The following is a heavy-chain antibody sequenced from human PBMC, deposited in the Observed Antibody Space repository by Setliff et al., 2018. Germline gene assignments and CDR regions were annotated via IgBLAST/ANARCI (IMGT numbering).Heavy chain of an antibody. J-gene: IGHJ4*02. Sequence: GGSLRLSCEVSGFIVSNNEMSWVRQAPGNGLEWISVLSGDGNAYYAGSVKGRLTISGDTSKNALYLQMNSLRAEDTAVYCCRLWFGELSRDYWGPGTLVTVSS. V-gene: IGHV3-53*01. CDR1: GFIVSNNE. CDR3: RLWFGELSRDY. CDR2: LSGDGNA. D-gene: IGHD3-10*01.